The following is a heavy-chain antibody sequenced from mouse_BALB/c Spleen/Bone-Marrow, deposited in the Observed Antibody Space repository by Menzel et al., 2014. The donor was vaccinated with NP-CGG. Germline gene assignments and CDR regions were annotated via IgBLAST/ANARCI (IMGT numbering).Heavy chain of an antibody. J-gene: IGHJ2*01. CDR2: IDPANGNT. V-gene: IGHV14-3*02. CDR1: GFNIKDTY. CDR3: ASYVYGYYFDY. Sequence: VQLQQPGAELVEPGASVKLSCTASGFNIKDTYMHWVKRRPEQGLEWIGRIDPANGNTKYDPKFQGKASITADTSSNTAYLQLSSLTSEDTAVYYCASYVYGYYFDYWGQGTTLTVSS. D-gene: IGHD2-2*01.